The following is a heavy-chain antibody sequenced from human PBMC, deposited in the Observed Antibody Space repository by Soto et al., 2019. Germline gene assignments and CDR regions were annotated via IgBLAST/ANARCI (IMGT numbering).Heavy chain of an antibody. CDR3: ARLSRASFALDV. D-gene: IGHD3-16*01. CDR2: IDPTDSYT. CDR1: GYNFITDW. Sequence: PGASLKISCKGSGYNFITDWISWVRQMPGKGLEWMGRIDPTDSYTKYSPYFEGHVTISADKSISTAYLQWSSLKASDSAVYYCARLSRASFALDVWGQGTTVTVSS. J-gene: IGHJ6*02. V-gene: IGHV5-10-1*01.